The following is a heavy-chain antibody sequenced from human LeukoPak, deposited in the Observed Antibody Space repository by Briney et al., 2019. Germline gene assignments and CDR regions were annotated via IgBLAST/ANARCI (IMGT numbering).Heavy chain of an antibody. Sequence: SETLSLTCTVSGGSISSGGYYWSWIRQHPGKGLEWIGYIYYSGSTYYNPSLKSRVTISVDTSKNQFSLKLSSVTAADTAVYYCASLRYGSGSYYSWGQGTLVSVSS. CDR1: GGSISSGGYY. V-gene: IGHV4-31*03. CDR2: IYYSGST. CDR3: ASLRYGSGSYYS. D-gene: IGHD3-10*01. J-gene: IGHJ4*02.